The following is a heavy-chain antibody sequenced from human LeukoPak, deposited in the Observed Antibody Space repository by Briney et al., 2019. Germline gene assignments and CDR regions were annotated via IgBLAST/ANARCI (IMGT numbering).Heavy chain of an antibody. V-gene: IGHV3-23*01. CDR3: AKEGITMIVVVSYFDY. J-gene: IGHJ4*02. CDR1: GFTFSSYA. CDR2: ISGSGGST. D-gene: IGHD3-22*01. Sequence: SGGSLRLSCAASGFTFSSYAMSWVRQAPGKGLEWVSAISGSGGSTYYADSVKGRFTISRDNSKNTLYLQMNSLRAEDTAVYYCAKEGITMIVVVSYFDYWGQGTLVTVSS.